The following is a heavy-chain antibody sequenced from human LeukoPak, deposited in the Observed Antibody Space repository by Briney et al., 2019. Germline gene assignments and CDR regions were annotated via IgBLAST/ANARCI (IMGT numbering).Heavy chain of an antibody. CDR1: GFPFRVYS. J-gene: IGHJ3*01. D-gene: IGHD5-24*01. CDR3: AREADAAFDV. Sequence: GGSLRLSCAASGFPFRVYSMNWVRQAPGKGLEWVSNISSTLGSIFYADSVKGRFTISRDNAKNSLFLQMSSLTSEDTGVYYCAREADAAFDVWGQGTMVFVSS. CDR2: ISSTLGSI. V-gene: IGHV3-48*01.